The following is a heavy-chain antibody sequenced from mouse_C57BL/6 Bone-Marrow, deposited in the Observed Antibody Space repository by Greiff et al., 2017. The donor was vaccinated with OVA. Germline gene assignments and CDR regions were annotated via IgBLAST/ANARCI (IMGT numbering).Heavy chain of an antibody. CDR2: INPGSGGT. CDR3: AQEYYSGSCYTTDY. CDR1: GYDFTNYL. D-gene: IGHD1-1*01. J-gene: IGHJ4*01. Sequence: VQLQQSGAELVRPGTSVKVSCKASGYDFTNYLIEWVKQRPGQGLEWIGVINPGSGGTNYNEKFKGKATLTADKSSSTAYMQLSSLTSEDSAVYFCAQEYYSGSCYTTDYWGQGTSVTVSS. V-gene: IGHV1-54*01.